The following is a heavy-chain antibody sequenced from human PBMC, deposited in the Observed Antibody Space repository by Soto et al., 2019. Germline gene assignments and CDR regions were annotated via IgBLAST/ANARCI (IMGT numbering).Heavy chain of an antibody. CDR1: GYNFNQYY. CDR2: INLRGGTT. J-gene: IGHJ4*02. V-gene: IGHV1-46*02. D-gene: IGHD4-17*01. CDR3: ARGPDDSDVPRWDH. Sequence: QVQLVQSGPEVRKPGASVRLSCATSGYNFNQYYIHWVRQAPGQGLEWMGIINLRGGTTEYAHKFRGRVTVTGETSTRTAYMELSSLRSEETAVYFCARGPDDSDVPRWDHWGQGTLITVSS.